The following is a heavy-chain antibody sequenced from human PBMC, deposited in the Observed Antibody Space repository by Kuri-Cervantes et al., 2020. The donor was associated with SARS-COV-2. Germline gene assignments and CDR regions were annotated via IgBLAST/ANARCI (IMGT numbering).Heavy chain of an antibody. Sequence: EESLKSPGQGSRYSFTNYWIDWVRQIPRKGLEWMGIIYPGDSDTKYSTYFQGQVTISADKSISTAFLQWSSLKASDTAMYYCARRSYGEKVDYYYMDVWGKGTTVTVSS. J-gene: IGHJ6*03. CDR3: ARRSYGEKVDYYYMDV. CDR1: RYSFTNYW. CDR2: IYPGDSDT. D-gene: IGHD4-17*01. V-gene: IGHV5-51*01.